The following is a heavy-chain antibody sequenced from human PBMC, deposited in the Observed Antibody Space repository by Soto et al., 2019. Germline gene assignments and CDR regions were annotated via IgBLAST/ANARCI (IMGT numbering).Heavy chain of an antibody. J-gene: IGHJ5*02. CDR1: GRSISSYY. CDR2: IYYSGST. D-gene: IGHD2-21*01. Sequence: PSETLSLTCTASGRSISSYYSGWLRQPPGKGLEWIGYIYYSGSTNYNPSLKSRVTISVDTSKNQFSLKLSSVTAADTAVYYCATVVGYTLCFDAGGQVTSVTVS. CDR3: ATVVGYTLCFDA. V-gene: IGHV4-59*01.